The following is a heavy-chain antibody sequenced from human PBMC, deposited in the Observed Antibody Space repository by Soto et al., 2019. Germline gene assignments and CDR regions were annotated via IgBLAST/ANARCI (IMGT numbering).Heavy chain of an antibody. V-gene: IGHV1-3*01. CDR1: GYTFTGHA. J-gene: IGHJ4*02. CDR2: INAGNGNT. CDR3: ASAVAVAADFDY. Sequence: ASVKVSCKASGYTFTGHAMHWVRQAPGQRLEWMGWINAGNGNTKYSQKFQGRVTITRDTSASTAYMELSSLRSEDTAVYYCASAVAVAADFDYWGQGTLVTGSS. D-gene: IGHD6-19*01.